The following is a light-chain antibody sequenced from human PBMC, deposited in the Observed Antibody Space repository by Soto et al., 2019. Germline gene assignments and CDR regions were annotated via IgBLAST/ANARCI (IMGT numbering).Light chain of an antibody. Sequence: EILMTQSPATLSVSPGGRSTLSCRAIQSISDTLAWYQQKPGQAPRLLIHGASTRATGFPARFSGSGSGTDFTLTISSLQSEDFAVYYCQQYNNWPWTFGQGTKVDIK. J-gene: IGKJ1*01. V-gene: IGKV3-15*01. CDR3: QQYNNWPWT. CDR1: QSISDT. CDR2: GAS.